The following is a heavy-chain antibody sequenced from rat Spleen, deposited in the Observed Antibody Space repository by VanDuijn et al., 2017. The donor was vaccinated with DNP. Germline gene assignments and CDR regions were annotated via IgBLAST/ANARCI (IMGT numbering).Heavy chain of an antibody. D-gene: IGHD1-3*01. CDR1: GFTFNNYW. V-gene: IGHV5-31*01. J-gene: IGHJ2*01. CDR3: ARDYGSYPYYFDY. Sequence: EVQLVESGGDLVQPGRSLKLSCVASGFTFNNYWMTWIRQVPGKGLEWVASISTSGGSSYYSDSVKGRFIISRDNAKNTLYLQVSSLRSEDTATYYCARDYGSYPYYFDYGCQGVMVTGSS. CDR2: ISTSGGSS.